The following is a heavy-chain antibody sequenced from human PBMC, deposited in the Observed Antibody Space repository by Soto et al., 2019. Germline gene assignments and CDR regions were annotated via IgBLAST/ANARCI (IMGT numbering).Heavy chain of an antibody. D-gene: IGHD5-12*01. CDR1: GGSISSSRYY. CDR3: ARERDGYNLYYFDY. CDR2: IYYSGST. Sequence: SETLSLTCPVSGGSISSSRYYWGWIRQPPGKGLEWIGSIYYSGSTYYNPSLKSRVTISVDTSKNQFSLKLSSVTAADTAVYYCARERDGYNLYYFDYWGQGTLVTVSS. V-gene: IGHV4-39*02. J-gene: IGHJ4*02.